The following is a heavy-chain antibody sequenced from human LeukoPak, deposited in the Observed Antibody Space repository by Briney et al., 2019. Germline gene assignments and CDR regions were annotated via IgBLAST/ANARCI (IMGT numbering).Heavy chain of an antibody. V-gene: IGHV3-15*01. CDR1: GFTFSNAW. CDR3: TTVDYDSSGYYYPIDY. J-gene: IGHJ4*02. CDR2: IKSKTDGGTT. D-gene: IGHD3-22*01. Sequence: GGSLRLSCAASGFTFSNAWMSWVRQAPGKGLEWVGRIKSKTDGGTTDYAAPMKGRFTISRDDSKNTLYLQMNSLKTEDTAVYYCTTVDYDSSGYYYPIDYWGQGTLVTVSS.